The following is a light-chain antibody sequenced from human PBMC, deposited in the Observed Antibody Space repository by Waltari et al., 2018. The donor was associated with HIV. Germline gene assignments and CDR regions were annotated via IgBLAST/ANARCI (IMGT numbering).Light chain of an antibody. V-gene: IGLV2-8*01. J-gene: IGLJ2*01. Sequence: QSALTQPPSASGSPGQSVTFSCTGTSRDVGAYNFVSWYQQHPGKAPKLIIDGVNRRPAGVPDRFSGSKSGNTASLTVSGLQADDEADYYCSSYAGPNHLLFGGGTKLTVL. CDR3: SSYAGPNHLL. CDR1: SRDVGAYNF. CDR2: GVN.